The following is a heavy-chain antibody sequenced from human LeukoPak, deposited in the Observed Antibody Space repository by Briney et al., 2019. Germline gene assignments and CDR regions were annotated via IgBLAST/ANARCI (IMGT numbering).Heavy chain of an antibody. D-gene: IGHD1-14*01. J-gene: IGHJ4*02. CDR1: GYSFTNFW. CDR2: INPSDSYT. V-gene: IGHV5-10-1*01. CDR3: ARQTGGY. Sequence: GESLKISCKGSGYSFTNFWISWVRQMPGKALEWMGRINPSDSYTDYSPSFQGHVTISADKSNSTAYLQWNTLKASDTAMYYCARQTGGYWGQGTLVTVSP.